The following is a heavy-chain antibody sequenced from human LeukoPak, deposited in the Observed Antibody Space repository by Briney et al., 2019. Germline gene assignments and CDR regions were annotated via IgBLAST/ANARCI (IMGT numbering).Heavy chain of an antibody. D-gene: IGHD3-10*01. CDR3: ARGRMVLMDV. V-gene: IGHV4-39*07. J-gene: IGHJ6*04. CDR1: GGSISSSSYY. CDR2: IYYSGST. Sequence: SETLSLTCTVSGGSISSSSYYWGWIRQPPGKGLEWIGSIYYSGSTYYNPSLKSRVTISVDTSKNQFSLKLSSVTAADTAVYYCARGRMVLMDVWGKGTTVTVSS.